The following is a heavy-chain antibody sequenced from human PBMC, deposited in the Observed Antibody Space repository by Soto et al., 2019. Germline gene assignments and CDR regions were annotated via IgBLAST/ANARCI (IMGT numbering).Heavy chain of an antibody. V-gene: IGHV1-3*05. CDR2: INAGNGNT. Sequence: QVQLVQSGAEEKKPGASVKVSCKASGYTFTSYAMHWVRQAPGQRLEWMGWINAGNGNTKYSKKFQGRVTITRDTSASTAYMELSSLRSEDTAVYYCARDPSYYGMDAWGQGTTVTVSS. J-gene: IGHJ6*02. CDR1: GYTFTSYA. CDR3: ARDPSYYGMDA.